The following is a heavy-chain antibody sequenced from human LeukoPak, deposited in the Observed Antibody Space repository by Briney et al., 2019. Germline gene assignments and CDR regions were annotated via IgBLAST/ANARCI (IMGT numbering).Heavy chain of an antibody. Sequence: GESLKISCKGSGYNFASDWIGWVRQMPGKGLEWMGIIYPGDSDTRYSPSFRGQVTISADKSISTAYLQWSGLKASDTAMYYCARRLGATQPYFDFWGQGALVTVSS. CDR3: ARRLGATQPYFDF. D-gene: IGHD1-26*01. CDR2: IYPGDSDT. CDR1: GYNFASDW. J-gene: IGHJ4*02. V-gene: IGHV5-51*01.